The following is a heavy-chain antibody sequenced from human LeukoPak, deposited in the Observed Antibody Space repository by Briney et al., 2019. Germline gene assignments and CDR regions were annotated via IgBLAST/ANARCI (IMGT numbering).Heavy chain of an antibody. D-gene: IGHD3-10*01. V-gene: IGHV1-18*01. Sequence: ASVKVSCKASGYTFTSYGISWVRQAPGQGLEWMGWISTYNGHTNYAQKLQGRVTMTTDTSTSTAYMELRSLRSDDTAVYYCAREFNYGSGSDNNWFDPWGQGTLVTVSS. CDR2: ISTYNGHT. J-gene: IGHJ5*02. CDR3: AREFNYGSGSDNNWFDP. CDR1: GYTFTSYG.